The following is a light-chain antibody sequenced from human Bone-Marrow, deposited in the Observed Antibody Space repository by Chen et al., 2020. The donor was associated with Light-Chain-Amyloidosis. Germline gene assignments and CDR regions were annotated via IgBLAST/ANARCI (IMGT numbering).Light chain of an antibody. V-gene: IGKV3-20*01. J-gene: IGKJ4*01. CDR1: QTISSNY. CDR2: GSS. CDR3: QQYGTSPLT. Sequence: EIVLTQSPGTLSLSPGEGANLSCRASQTISSNYLTWYQQKFGQAPRLLIYGSSTRAHGNPDRFTGSGSGTDFTLTINRLEPEEFAMYYCQQYGTSPLTFGGGTKVEIK.